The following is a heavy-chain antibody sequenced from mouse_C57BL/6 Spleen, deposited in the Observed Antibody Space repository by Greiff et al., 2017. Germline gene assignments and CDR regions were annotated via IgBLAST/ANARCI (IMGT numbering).Heavy chain of an antibody. CDR3: ARSDGSSPAWFAY. V-gene: IGHV5-17*01. D-gene: IGHD1-1*01. CDR1: GFTFSDYG. J-gene: IGHJ3*01. Sequence: EVQLVESGGGLVKPGGSLKLSCAASGFTFSDYGMHWVRQAPEKGLEWVAYISSGSSTIYYADTVKGRFTISRDNAKNTLFLQMTSLRSEDTAMYYCARSDGSSPAWFAYWGQGTLVTVSA. CDR2: ISSGSSTI.